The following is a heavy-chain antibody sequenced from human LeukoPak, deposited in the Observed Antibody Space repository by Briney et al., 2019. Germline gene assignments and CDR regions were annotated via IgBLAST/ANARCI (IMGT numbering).Heavy chain of an antibody. D-gene: IGHD3-10*01. CDR3: ARADPFYGAGSYAGSWFDP. CDR2: IIPIFGTA. Sequence: GASVKFSCKASGGTFSSYAISWVREAPGQGLEWMGGIIPIFGTANYAQKFQGRVTITADESTSTAYMELSSLRSEDTAVYYCARADPFYGAGSYAGSWFDPWGQGTLVTVSS. J-gene: IGHJ5*02. CDR1: GGTFSSYA. V-gene: IGHV1-69*13.